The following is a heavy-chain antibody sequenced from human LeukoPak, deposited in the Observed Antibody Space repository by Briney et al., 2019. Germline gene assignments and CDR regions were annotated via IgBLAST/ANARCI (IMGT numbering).Heavy chain of an antibody. CDR1: GFTFDDYA. D-gene: IGHD2-2*01. V-gene: IGHV3-9*01. J-gene: IGHJ3*02. Sequence: GRSLRLSCAASGFTFDDYAMHWVRQAPGKGLVWVSGISWNSGSIVYAASVKGRFTISRDNAKNSLYLQMNSLRAEDTAVYYCARSGCSSTSCYSHAFDIWGQGTMVTVSS. CDR3: ARSGCSSTSCYSHAFDI. CDR2: ISWNSGSI.